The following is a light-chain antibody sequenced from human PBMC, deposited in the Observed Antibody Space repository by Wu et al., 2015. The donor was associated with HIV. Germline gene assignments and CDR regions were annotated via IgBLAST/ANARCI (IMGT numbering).Light chain of an antibody. CDR2: AAS. CDR3: QHRYSWPLT. J-gene: IGKJ4*01. Sequence: EIVLTQSPGILSLSPGERATLSCRASQRVGSRYLAWYQQKPGQAPRLLISAASSRATGIPDRFSGSGSGTDFTLTISSLEPEDFAVYYCQHRYSWPLTFGGRDQGGDQT. CDR1: QRVGSRY. V-gene: IGKV3D-20*02.